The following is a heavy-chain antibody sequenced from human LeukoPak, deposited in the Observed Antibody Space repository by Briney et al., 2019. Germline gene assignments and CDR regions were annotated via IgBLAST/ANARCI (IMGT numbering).Heavy chain of an antibody. D-gene: IGHD1-1*01. CDR1: GGTFSSYA. J-gene: IGHJ4*02. Sequence: GASVKVSCKASGGTFSSYAISWVRQAPGQGLEWMGGIIPIFGTANYAQKFQGGVTITADESTSTAYMELSSLRSEDTAVYYCAIDDVAGRPFDYWGQGTLVTVSS. CDR2: IIPIFGTA. CDR3: AIDDVAGRPFDY. V-gene: IGHV1-69*13.